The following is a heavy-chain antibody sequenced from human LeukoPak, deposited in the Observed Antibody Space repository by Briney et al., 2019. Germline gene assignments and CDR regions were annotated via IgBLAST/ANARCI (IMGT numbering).Heavy chain of an antibody. V-gene: IGHV4-59*04. Sequence: SETLSLTCTVSGGSISGYYWSWIRQPPGKGLEWIGSIYYSGRTYYNASLKSRVAMSVDTSKNQFSLKLSSVTAADTAVYFCARLYSGTRLPDWWGQGTLVTVSS. D-gene: IGHD2-15*01. CDR3: ARLYSGTRLPDW. CDR2: IYYSGRT. CDR1: GGSISGYY. J-gene: IGHJ4*02.